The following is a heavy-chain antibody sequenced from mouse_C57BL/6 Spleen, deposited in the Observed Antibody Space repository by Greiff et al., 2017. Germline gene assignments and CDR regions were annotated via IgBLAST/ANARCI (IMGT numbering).Heavy chain of an antibody. CDR3: ARRVYYDYDGAMDY. CDR1: GYAFSSYW. CDR2: IYPGDGDT. Sequence: QVQLKQSGAELVKPGASVKISCKASGYAFSSYWMNWVKQRPGKGLEWIGQIYPGDGDTNYNGKFKGKATLTADKSSSTAYMQLSSLTSEDSAVYFCARRVYYDYDGAMDYWGQGTSVTVSS. D-gene: IGHD2-4*01. V-gene: IGHV1-80*01. J-gene: IGHJ4*01.